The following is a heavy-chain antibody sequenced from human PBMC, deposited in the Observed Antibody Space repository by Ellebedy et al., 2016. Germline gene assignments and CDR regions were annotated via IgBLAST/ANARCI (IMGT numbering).Heavy chain of an antibody. CDR3: ASIRFDY. CDR2: VNEDGSTT. J-gene: IGHJ4*02. V-gene: IGHV3-74*01. Sequence: GGSLRLXCAASGFTFSTYCMHWVRQAPGKGLVSVSRVNEDGSTTNYANSVRGRFTISRDNAKNTLYLQMNSLTGEDTAVYYCASIRFDYWGRGTLVTVSS. CDR1: GFTFSTYC.